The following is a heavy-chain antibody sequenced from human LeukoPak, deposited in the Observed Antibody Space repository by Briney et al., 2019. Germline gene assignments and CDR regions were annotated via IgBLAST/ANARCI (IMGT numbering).Heavy chain of an antibody. CDR3: ARGGYSSGWYQVYYFDY. V-gene: IGHV1-69*13. CDR1: GGTFSSYA. J-gene: IGHJ4*02. D-gene: IGHD6-19*01. Sequence: SVKVSCKASGGTFSSYAISWVRQAPGQGLEWMGGIIPIFGTANYAQKFQGRVTITADESTSTAYMELSSLRSEDTAVYYCARGGYSSGWYQVYYFDYWGQGTLDTVSS. CDR2: IIPIFGTA.